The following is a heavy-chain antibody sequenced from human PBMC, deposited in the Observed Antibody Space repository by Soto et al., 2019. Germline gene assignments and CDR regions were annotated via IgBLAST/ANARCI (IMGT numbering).Heavy chain of an antibody. V-gene: IGHV1-69*05. D-gene: IGHD6-13*01. CDR3: ARDPSYSSSWYPVDWFDP. J-gene: IGHJ5*02. CDR2: IIPIFGTA. CDR1: GGTFSSYA. Sequence: ASVKVSCKASGGTFSSYAIIWVRQAPGQGLEWMGGIIPIFGTANYAQKLQGRVTMTTDTSTSTAYMELRSLRSDDTAVYYCARDPSYSSSWYPVDWFDPWGQGTQVTVSS.